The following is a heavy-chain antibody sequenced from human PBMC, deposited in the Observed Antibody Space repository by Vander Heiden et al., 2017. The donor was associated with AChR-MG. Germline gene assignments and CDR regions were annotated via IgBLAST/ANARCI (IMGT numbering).Heavy chain of an antibody. Sequence: EVQLVESGGGLVQPGGSLRLAGAASGVTFSSHWLSWVRQAPGKGLEWVANIKQYGSEKYYVDSVKGRFTISRDNAKNSLYLQMNSLRAEDTAVYYCARDDTIFGVDQFPSLYYYYYGMDVWGQGTTVTVSS. D-gene: IGHD3-3*01. CDR2: IKQYGSEK. CDR3: ARDDTIFGVDQFPSLYYYYYGMDV. CDR1: GVTFSSHW. J-gene: IGHJ6*02. V-gene: IGHV3-7*01.